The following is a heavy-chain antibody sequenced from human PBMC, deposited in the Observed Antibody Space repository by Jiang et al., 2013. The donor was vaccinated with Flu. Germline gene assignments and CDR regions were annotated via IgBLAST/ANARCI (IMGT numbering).Heavy chain of an antibody. CDR3: ASSYYFGSGYYYSYMDV. CDR1: GGSFSTYY. V-gene: IGHV4-34*01. CDR2: ISHRGST. J-gene: IGHJ6*03. D-gene: IGHD3-10*01. Sequence: LLKPSETLSLTCAVYGGSFSTYYWSWIRQPPGKGLEWIGEISHRGSTNYNPSLKSRVTISVDTSKNQFSLRLSSVTAADTAVYYCASSYYFGSGYYYSYMDVWGKGTTVTVSS.